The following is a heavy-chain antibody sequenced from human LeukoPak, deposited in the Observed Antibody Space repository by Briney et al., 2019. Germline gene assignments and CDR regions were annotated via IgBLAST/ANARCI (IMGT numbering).Heavy chain of an antibody. J-gene: IGHJ4*02. CDR1: GGTFSSYA. D-gene: IGHD3-22*01. Sequence: GASVKVSCKASGGTFSSYAISWVRQAPGQGLEWMGRIIPILGIANYAQKFQGRVTITADKSTSTAYMELSSLRSEDTAVYYCARDESDYYDSSGYYVPYDYWGQGTLVTVSS. CDR3: ARDESDYYDSSGYYVPYDY. V-gene: IGHV1-69*04. CDR2: IIPILGIA.